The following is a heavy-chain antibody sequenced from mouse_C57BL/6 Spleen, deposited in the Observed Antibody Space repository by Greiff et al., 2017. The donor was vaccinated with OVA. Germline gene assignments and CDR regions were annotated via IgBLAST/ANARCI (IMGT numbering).Heavy chain of an antibody. CDR1: GYTFTSYW. CDR2: IDPSDSYT. D-gene: IGHD3-3*01. Sequence: QVQLQQPGAELVKPGASVKLSCKASGYTFTSYWMQWVKQRPGQGLEWIGEIDPSDSYTNYNQKFKGKATLTVDTSSSTAYMQLSSLTSEDSAVYYCARWEEGFYWGQGTTLTVSS. CDR3: ARWEEGFY. V-gene: IGHV1-50*01. J-gene: IGHJ2*01.